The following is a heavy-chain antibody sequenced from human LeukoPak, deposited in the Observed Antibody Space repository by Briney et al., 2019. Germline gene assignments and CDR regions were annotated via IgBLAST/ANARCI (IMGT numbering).Heavy chain of an antibody. J-gene: IGHJ6*04. V-gene: IGHV3-64D*06. CDR3: VKDQGYSSSWSYAMDV. CDR2: ISSNGGST. Sequence: GGSLRLSCPASGFTFSSYAMHWVRQAPGKGLEYVSGISSNGGSTYYADSVKGRLTISRDNSKNTLYLQMSSLRAEDTAVYYCVKDQGYSSSWSYAMDVWGKGTTVIVSS. D-gene: IGHD6-13*01. CDR1: GFTFSSYA.